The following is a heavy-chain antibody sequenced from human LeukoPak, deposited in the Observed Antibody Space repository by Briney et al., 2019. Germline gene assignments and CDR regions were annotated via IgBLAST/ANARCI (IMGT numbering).Heavy chain of an antibody. CDR3: AREGRLMFRGVPVAFDI. CDR1: GYTFTSYG. Sequence: ASVKVSCKASGYTFTSYGISWVRQAPGQGLEWMGWISAYNGNTNYAQKLQGRVTMTTDTSTSTAYMELRSLRSDDTAVYYCAREGRLMFRGVPVAFDIWGQGTMVTSLQ. CDR2: ISAYNGNT. J-gene: IGHJ3*02. V-gene: IGHV1-18*01. D-gene: IGHD3-10*01.